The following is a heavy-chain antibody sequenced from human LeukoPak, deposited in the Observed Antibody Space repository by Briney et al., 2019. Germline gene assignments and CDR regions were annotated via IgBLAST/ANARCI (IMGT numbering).Heavy chain of an antibody. J-gene: IGHJ6*03. CDR3: ARVVGTTVTTDRGSWYYYYMDV. V-gene: IGHV4-61*02. CDR2: IYTSGST. D-gene: IGHD4-11*01. Sequence: PSQTLSLTCTVSGGSISSGSYYWSWIRQPAGKGLEWIGRIYTSGSTNYNPSLKSRVTISVDTSKDQFSLKLSSVTAADTAVYYCARVVGTTVTTDRGSWYYYYMDVWGKGTTVTVSS. CDR1: GGSISSGSYY.